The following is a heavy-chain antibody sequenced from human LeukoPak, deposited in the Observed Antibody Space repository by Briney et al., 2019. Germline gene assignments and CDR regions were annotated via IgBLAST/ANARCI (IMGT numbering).Heavy chain of an antibody. CDR2: ISGSGGST. V-gene: IGHV3-23*01. CDR1: GFTFSSYG. J-gene: IGHJ3*02. CDR3: AKSAHWSGAFDI. Sequence: GGSLRLSCSASGFTFSSYGMSWVRQAPGKGLEWVSAISGSGGSTYYADSVKGRFTISRDNSKNTLYLQMNSLRAEDTAVYYCAKSAHWSGAFDIWGQGTMVTVSS.